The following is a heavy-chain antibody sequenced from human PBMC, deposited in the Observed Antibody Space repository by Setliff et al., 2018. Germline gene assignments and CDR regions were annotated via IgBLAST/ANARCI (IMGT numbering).Heavy chain of an antibody. CDR1: GGSISSSSYY. Sequence: LSLTCTVSGGSISSSSYYWGWIRQPPGKGLEWIGSIYYSGSTYYNPSLKSRVTISVDTSKNQFSLKLSSVTAADTAVYYCARQVRITMIVVVITPDLGWFDPWGQGTQVTVSS. CDR3: ARQVRITMIVVVITPDLGWFDP. D-gene: IGHD3-22*01. J-gene: IGHJ5*02. V-gene: IGHV4-39*01. CDR2: IYYSGST.